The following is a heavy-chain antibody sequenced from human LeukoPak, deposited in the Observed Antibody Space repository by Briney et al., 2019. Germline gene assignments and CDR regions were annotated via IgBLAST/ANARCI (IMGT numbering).Heavy chain of an antibody. CDR2: IYPGDSDT. CDR3: GRPLHLNYYGGYYPTFDI. CDR1: GYSITSYW. Sequence: GESLKISCKASGYSITSYWIGGVRQMRGKGLGWMRIIYPGDSDTRYSPSLEGQVTIWAAKSSTAAYLQRSRLKASDTAMYCWGRPLHLNYYGGYYPTFDIWGQGTMVTVSS. J-gene: IGHJ3*02. V-gene: IGHV5-51*01. D-gene: IGHD3-10*01.